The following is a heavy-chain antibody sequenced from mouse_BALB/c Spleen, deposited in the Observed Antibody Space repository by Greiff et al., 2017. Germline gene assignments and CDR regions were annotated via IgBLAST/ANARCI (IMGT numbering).Heavy chain of an antibody. J-gene: IGHJ1*01. CDR1: GFSLTSYG. CDR3: ARIGYYGSSYRYWYFDV. Sequence: VQVVESGPGLVAPSQSLSITCTVSGFSLTSYGVHWVRQPPGKGLEWLGVIWAGGSTNYNSALMSRLSISKDNSKSQVFLKMNSLQTDDTAMYYCARIGYYGSSYRYWYFDVWGAGTTVTVSS. V-gene: IGHV2-9*02. CDR2: IWAGGST. D-gene: IGHD1-1*01.